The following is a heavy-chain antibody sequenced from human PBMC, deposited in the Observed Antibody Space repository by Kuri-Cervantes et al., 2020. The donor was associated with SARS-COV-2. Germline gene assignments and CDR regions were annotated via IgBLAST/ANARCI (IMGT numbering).Heavy chain of an antibody. J-gene: IGHJ4*02. CDR2: INDNGST. CDR1: GGSFSGYY. V-gene: IGHV4-34*01. D-gene: IGHD2-8*02. Sequence: SETLSLTCALYGGSFSGYYWRWIRQPPGKGLEWIGEINDNGSTNYSPSFKSRVTMSIDTSKNHFSLKLNSVTAADTAVYYCARVRYCTATNCMPFCDYWGQGTLVTVSS. CDR3: ARVRYCTATNCMPFCDY.